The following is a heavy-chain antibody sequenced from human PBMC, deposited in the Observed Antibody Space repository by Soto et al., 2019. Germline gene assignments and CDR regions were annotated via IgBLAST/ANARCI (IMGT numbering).Heavy chain of an antibody. CDR2: IYSSGST. Sequence: PSETLSLTCTVSGDSISSGESYWSWIRQPPGKGLERIGFIYSSGSTYYNPSLKSRITISVDTSKNQFSLKLNSLTAADTAVYYCARDNSRDRGNFDYWGRGTLVTVSS. CDR1: GDSISSGESY. D-gene: IGHD3-10*01. J-gene: IGHJ4*02. CDR3: ARDNSRDRGNFDY. V-gene: IGHV4-30-4*01.